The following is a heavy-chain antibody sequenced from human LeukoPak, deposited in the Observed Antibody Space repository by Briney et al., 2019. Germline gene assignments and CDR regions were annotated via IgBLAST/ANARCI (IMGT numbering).Heavy chain of an antibody. J-gene: IGHJ3*02. CDR3: TRAHNDYIWGSLSCAFDI. CDR2: IRSKAYGGTT. D-gene: IGHD3-16*01. V-gene: IGHV3-49*04. CDR1: GFTFGDSA. Sequence: GRSLRLSCTASGFTFGDSAMSWVRQAPGKGLEWVGSIRSKAYGGTTEYAASVKGRFSISRDDSKSIAYLQMNSLRTEDTAIYYCTRAHNDYIWGSLSCAFDIWGQGTTVTVSS.